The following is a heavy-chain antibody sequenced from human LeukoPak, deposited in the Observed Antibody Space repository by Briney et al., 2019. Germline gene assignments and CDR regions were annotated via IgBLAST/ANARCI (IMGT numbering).Heavy chain of an antibody. V-gene: IGHV3-21*01. J-gene: IGHJ6*02. CDR3: ARDGYCSGGSCYSHYYYGVDV. CDR2: ISSSSSYI. Sequence: GGSLRLSCAASGFTFSSYSMNWVRQAPGKGLEWVSSISSSSSYIYYADSVKGRFTISRDNAKNSLYLQMNSLRAEDTAVYYCARDGYCSGGSCYSHYYYGVDVWGQGTTVTVSS. CDR1: GFTFSSYS. D-gene: IGHD2-15*01.